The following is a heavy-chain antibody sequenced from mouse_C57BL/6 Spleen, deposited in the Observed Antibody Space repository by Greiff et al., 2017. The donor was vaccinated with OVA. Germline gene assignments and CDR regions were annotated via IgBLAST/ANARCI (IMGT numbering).Heavy chain of an antibody. CDR3: ARISSTTEGYAMDY. CDR1: GYAFSSYW. J-gene: IGHJ4*01. D-gene: IGHD1-1*01. Sequence: VQLKESGAELVKPGASVKISCKASGYAFSSYWMNWVKQRPGKGLEWIGHIYPGDGGTNYNGKFKGKATLTVDQSSSTASMPLSSLTSEDSAVYVGARISSTTEGYAMDYWGQGTSVTVSS. V-gene: IGHV1-80*01. CDR2: IYPGDGGT.